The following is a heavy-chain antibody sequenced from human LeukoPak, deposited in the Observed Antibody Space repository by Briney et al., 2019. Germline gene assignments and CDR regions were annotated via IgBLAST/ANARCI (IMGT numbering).Heavy chain of an antibody. CDR1: GGSISSYY. D-gene: IGHD3-22*01. V-gene: IGHV4-59*01. J-gene: IGHJ4*02. CDR2: IYYSGST. CDR3: ATYYYDSSGYYYFDY. Sequence: PSETLSLTCTVSGGSISSYYWSWIRQPPGKGLEWIGNIYYSGSTNYNPSLKSRVTISVATSKNQFSLKLSSVTAADTAVYYCATYYYDSSGYYYFDYWGQGTLVTVSS.